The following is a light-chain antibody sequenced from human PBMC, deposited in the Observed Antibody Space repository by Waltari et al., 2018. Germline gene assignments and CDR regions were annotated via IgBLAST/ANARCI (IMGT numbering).Light chain of an antibody. CDR1: RSNIGSNY. Sequence: QSVLTQPPSASGTPGQRVTISCSGSRSNIGSNYVYWYQQLPGTAPKLPIYRNNQRPSVVPYGFSGSNSGTSASLAISGLRSEDEADYYCAAWDDSLSGRVFGGGTKVTVL. J-gene: IGLJ3*02. V-gene: IGLV1-47*01. CDR2: RNN. CDR3: AAWDDSLSGRV.